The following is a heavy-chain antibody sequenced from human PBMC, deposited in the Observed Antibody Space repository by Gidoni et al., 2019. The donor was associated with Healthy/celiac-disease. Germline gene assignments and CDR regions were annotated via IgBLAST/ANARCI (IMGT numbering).Heavy chain of an antibody. Sequence: EVQLVESGGGLVKPGGSLRLSCAASGFTFSSYSMNWVRQAPGKGLEWVSSISSSSSYIYYADSVKGRFTISRDNAKNSLYLQMNSLRAEDTAVYYCARDCALRYFDWLSDYYYYGMDVWGQGTTVTVSS. D-gene: IGHD3-9*01. V-gene: IGHV3-21*01. CDR3: ARDCALRYFDWLSDYYYYGMDV. CDR1: GFTFSSYS. CDR2: ISSSSSYI. J-gene: IGHJ6*02.